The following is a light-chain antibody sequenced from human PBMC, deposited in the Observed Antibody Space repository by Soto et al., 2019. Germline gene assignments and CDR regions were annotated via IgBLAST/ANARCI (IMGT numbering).Light chain of an antibody. CDR1: SSDVGGYNY. V-gene: IGLV2-14*01. CDR3: SSYTSSSTLV. J-gene: IGLJ1*01. CDR2: EVS. Sequence: QSALTQPASVSGSPGQSITISCTGTSSDVGGYNYVSWYQQHPGKAPKLMLYEVSNRASGVSNRFSGSKSGNTASLTISGLQAEDEAEYYCSSYTSSSTLVFGTGTKVTVL.